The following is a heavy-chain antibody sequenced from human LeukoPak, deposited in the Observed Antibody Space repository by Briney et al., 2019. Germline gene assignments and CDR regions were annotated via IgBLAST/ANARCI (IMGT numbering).Heavy chain of an antibody. V-gene: IGHV1-69*04. Sequence: SVKVSCKTSGGTFNNYAISWVRRAPGQGLEWMGRVVPMFGIRNYPQTFRGRVNITADKATNTVYMELRSLRAEDTAIYYCATEPSRSYSFDHLDFWGLGTPVTVSS. CDR3: ATEPSRSYSFDHLDF. J-gene: IGHJ4*02. D-gene: IGHD5-12*01. CDR1: GGTFNNYA. CDR2: VVPMFGIR.